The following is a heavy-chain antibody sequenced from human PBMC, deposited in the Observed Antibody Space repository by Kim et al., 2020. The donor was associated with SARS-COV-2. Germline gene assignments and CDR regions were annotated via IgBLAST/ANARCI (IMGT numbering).Heavy chain of an antibody. Sequence: NYNPSLRSRVTKSVDTSKNQFSLKLSSMTAADTAVYYCAGTARGANFDYWGRGALVTVSS. V-gene: IGHV4-4*09. D-gene: IGHD3-10*01. CDR3: AGTARGANFDY. J-gene: IGHJ4*02.